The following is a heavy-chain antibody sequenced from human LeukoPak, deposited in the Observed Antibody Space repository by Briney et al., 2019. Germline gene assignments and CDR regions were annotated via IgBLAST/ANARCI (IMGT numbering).Heavy chain of an antibody. CDR3: AKSLRDNWNYCFDP. J-gene: IGHJ5*02. CDR2: ISGSGGST. Sequence: GGSLRLSCAASGFTFSSYAMHWARQAPGKGLEWVSAISGSGGSTYYADSVKGRFTISRDNSKNTLYLQMNSLRAEDTAVYYCAKSLRDNWNYCFDPWGQGTLVTVSS. V-gene: IGHV3-23*01. CDR1: GFTFSSYA. D-gene: IGHD1-7*01.